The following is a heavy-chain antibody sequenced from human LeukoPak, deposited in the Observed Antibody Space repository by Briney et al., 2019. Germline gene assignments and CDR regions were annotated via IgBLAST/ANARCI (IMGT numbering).Heavy chain of an antibody. Sequence: ASVKVSCKASGYTFTSYYMHWVRQAPGQGLEWMGIINPSGGSTSYAQKFQGRVTMTRDTSTSTVYMELSSPRSEDTAVYYCARDFSTVTTDYYYGMDVWGQGTTVTVSS. CDR1: GYTFTSYY. V-gene: IGHV1-46*01. J-gene: IGHJ6*02. D-gene: IGHD4-17*01. CDR2: INPSGGST. CDR3: ARDFSTVTTDYYYGMDV.